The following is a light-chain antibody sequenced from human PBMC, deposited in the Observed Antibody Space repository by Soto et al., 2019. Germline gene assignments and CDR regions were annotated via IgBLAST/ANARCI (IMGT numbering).Light chain of an antibody. V-gene: IGLV2-14*01. J-gene: IGLJ3*02. CDR3: SSYTSSSTV. CDR1: RSDVGGYNY. CDR2: EVS. Sequence: QSALTQPASVSGSPGQSVTIACTGTRSDVGGYNYVSWYQQHPGKAPNLMIYEVSNRPSGVSNRFSGSKSGNTASLTISGLQAEDEADYYCSSYTSSSTVFGGGTKLTVL.